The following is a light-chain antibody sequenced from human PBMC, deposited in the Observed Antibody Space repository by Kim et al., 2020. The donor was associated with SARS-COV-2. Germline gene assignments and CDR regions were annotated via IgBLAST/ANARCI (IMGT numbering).Light chain of an antibody. V-gene: IGLV2-14*03. CDR3: GSYTSSNTLV. CDR2: GVS. CDR1: SSDVGGYNY. J-gene: IGLJ2*01. Sequence: GQTITISCTGTSSDVGGYNYVSWYQQYTGRAPKLMIYGVSNRASGMSNRFSGSKSGNTASLTISGLQAEDEADYYCGSYTSSNTLVFGGGTKLTVL.